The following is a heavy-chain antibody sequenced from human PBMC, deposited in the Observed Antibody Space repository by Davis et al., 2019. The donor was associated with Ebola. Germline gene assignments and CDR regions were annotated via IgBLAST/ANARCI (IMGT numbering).Heavy chain of an antibody. CDR2: ISAYNGNT. CDR3: ARVRQWLLLRGDFDY. Sequence: AASVKVSCKASGGTFSSYTISWVRQAPGQGLEWMGWISAYNGNTNYAQKLQGRVTMTTDTSTSTAYMELRSLRSDDTAVYYCARVRQWLLLRGDFDYWGQGTLVTVSS. V-gene: IGHV1-18*01. CDR1: GGTFSSYT. D-gene: IGHD3-22*01. J-gene: IGHJ4*02.